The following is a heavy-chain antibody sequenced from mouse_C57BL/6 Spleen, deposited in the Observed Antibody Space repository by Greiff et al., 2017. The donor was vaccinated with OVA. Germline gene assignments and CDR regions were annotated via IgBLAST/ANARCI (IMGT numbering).Heavy chain of an antibody. CDR3: ARSKDVRRYFDY. CDR1: GYTFTSYW. J-gene: IGHJ2*01. CDR2: IYPGSGST. Sequence: QVQLKQPGAELVKPGASVKMSCKASGYTFTSYWITWVKQRPGQGLEWIGDIYPGSGSTNYNEKFKSKATLTVDTSSSTAYMQLSSLTSEDSAVYYCARSKDVRRYFDYWGQGTTLTVSS. V-gene: IGHV1-55*01.